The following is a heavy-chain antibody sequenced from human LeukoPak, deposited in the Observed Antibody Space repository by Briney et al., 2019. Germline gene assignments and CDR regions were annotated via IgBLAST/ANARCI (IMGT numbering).Heavy chain of an antibody. Sequence: GGSLRLSCAASRFTFSTYWMHWVRQAPGKGLVWVSRINSDGSYTNYADSVKGRFTISRDNAKNTLYLQMNSLRDEDTAVYYCARDVRGVAGDYWGQGTLLTVSS. J-gene: IGHJ4*02. CDR2: INSDGSYT. CDR3: ARDVRGVAGDY. CDR1: RFTFSTYW. D-gene: IGHD3-10*02. V-gene: IGHV3-74*01.